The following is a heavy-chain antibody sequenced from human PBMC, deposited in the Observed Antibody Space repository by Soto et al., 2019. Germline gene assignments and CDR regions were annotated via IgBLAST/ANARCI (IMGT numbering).Heavy chain of an antibody. V-gene: IGHV4-31*03. CDR3: ERETSGSGSYLAPTLNWFVDV. D-gene: IGHD3-10*01. CDR1: GASISSGGYY. J-gene: IGHJ2*01. Sequence: QVQLQESGPGLVKPSQTLSLTCTVSGASISSGGYYWGWVRQHPGEGLEWIGYIYYSGYTYYNPALKSRVTISVDTSKNQFSLRLSSPPAADTAVYYCERETSGSGSYLAPTLNWFVDVWGRGTLVTVSS. CDR2: IYYSGYT.